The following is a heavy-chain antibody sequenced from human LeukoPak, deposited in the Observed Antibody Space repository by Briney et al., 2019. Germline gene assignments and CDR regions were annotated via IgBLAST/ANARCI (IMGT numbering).Heavy chain of an antibody. CDR3: TTVTDYT. Sequence: GGSLRLSCAASGLTFNIYAMNWVRQAPGKGLEWVSAISSSGGSTYYADSVKGRFTISRDNSKNTLYLQMNSLKTEDTAVYYCTTVTDYTWGQGTLVTVSS. V-gene: IGHV3-23*01. CDR1: GLTFNIYA. D-gene: IGHD5-12*01. J-gene: IGHJ5*02. CDR2: ISSSGGST.